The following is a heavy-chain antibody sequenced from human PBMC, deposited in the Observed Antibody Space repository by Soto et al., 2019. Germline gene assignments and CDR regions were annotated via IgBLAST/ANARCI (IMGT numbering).Heavy chain of an antibody. CDR3: AKDLGDSSADDGADY. V-gene: IGHV3-30*18. D-gene: IGHD6-25*01. CDR2: ISSDGSNE. Sequence: QVQLVESGGGVVQPGRSLRLSCAASGFTFSTYDMHWVRQAPGKGLDWVAVISSDGSNEYYADSVKGRFTISRDNSKNTLYVQMNSLRAEDTAVYYCAKDLGDSSADDGADYWGQGTLVTVSS. J-gene: IGHJ4*02. CDR1: GFTFSTYD.